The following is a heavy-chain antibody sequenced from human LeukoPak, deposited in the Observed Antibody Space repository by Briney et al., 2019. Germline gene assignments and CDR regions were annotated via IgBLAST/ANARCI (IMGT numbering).Heavy chain of an antibody. V-gene: IGHV4-59*01. J-gene: IGHJ4*02. CDR2: IYYSGST. Sequence: SETLSLTCTVSGGSIISYYWSWIRQPPGKGLEWIGYIYYSGSTNYNPSLKSRVTISVDTSKNQFSLKLSSVTAADTAVYFCARADSGSYGPVDYWGQGTLVTVSS. CDR3: ARADSGSYGPVDY. CDR1: GGSIISYY. D-gene: IGHD1-26*01.